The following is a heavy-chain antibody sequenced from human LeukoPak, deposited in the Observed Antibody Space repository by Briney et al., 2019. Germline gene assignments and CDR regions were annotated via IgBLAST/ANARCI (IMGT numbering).Heavy chain of an antibody. J-gene: IGHJ4*02. CDR1: GFTFSIYA. V-gene: IGHV3-23*01. CDR2: INDNGGST. Sequence: PGGSLRLSCAASGFTFSIYAMSWVRQAPGKGLEWVSIINDNGGSTYYADSVKGRFTISRDNSKNTMYLQMNSLRAEDTAVYYCARGGYTSDPMDYWGQGTLVTVSS. D-gene: IGHD6-19*01. CDR3: ARGGYTSDPMDY.